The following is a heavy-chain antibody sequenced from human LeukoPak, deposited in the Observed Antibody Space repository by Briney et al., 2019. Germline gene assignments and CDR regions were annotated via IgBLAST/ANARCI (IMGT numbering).Heavy chain of an antibody. CDR2: ISSSSSYI. D-gene: IGHD6-19*01. V-gene: IGHV3-21*01. CDR3: ARVVSSGWSLFDY. J-gene: IGHJ4*02. CDR1: GFPFDDYG. Sequence: GGSLRLSCAASGFPFDDYGMNWVRQAPGKGLEWVSSISSSSSYIYYADSVKGRFTISRDNAKNSLYLQMNSLRAEDTAVYYCARVVSSGWSLFDYWGQGTLVTVSS.